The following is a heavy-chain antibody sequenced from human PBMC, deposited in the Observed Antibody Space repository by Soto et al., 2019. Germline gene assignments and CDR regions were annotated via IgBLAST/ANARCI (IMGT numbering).Heavy chain of an antibody. V-gene: IGHV4-34*01. Sequence: SETLSLTCVVYGGSFSGYYWSWIRQPPGKGLEWIGEINHSGSTNYNPSLKSRVTISVDTSKNQFSLKLSSVTAADTAVYYCARGKTIFGVVILYGMDVWGQGTTVTVSS. D-gene: IGHD3-3*01. CDR2: INHSGST. J-gene: IGHJ6*02. CDR3: ARGKTIFGVVILYGMDV. CDR1: GGSFSGYY.